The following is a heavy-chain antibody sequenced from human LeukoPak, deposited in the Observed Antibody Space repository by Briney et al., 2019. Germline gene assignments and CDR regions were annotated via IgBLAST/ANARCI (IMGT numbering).Heavy chain of an antibody. CDR3: GYGDYVHSFDY. Sequence: GGSLTLSCAASGFTVSSNYMSWVRQAPGKGLEWVSVIYSGGSTYYADSVKGRFTISRDNSKNTLYLQMNSLRAEDTAVYYCGYGDYVHSFDYWGQGTLVTVSS. V-gene: IGHV3-53*01. J-gene: IGHJ4*02. CDR2: IYSGGST. D-gene: IGHD4-17*01. CDR1: GFTVSSNY.